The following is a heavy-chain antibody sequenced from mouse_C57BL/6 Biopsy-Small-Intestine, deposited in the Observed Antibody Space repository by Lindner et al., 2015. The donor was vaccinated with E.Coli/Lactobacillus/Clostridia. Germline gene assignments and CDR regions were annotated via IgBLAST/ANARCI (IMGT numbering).Heavy chain of an antibody. J-gene: IGHJ2*01. CDR3: ARGRGNYVYYFDY. D-gene: IGHD2-1*01. Sequence: VQLQESGPELVKPGASVKISCKASGYTFTTYPIEWMKQKHGKSLEWIGNFHPYDDDIKYNEKFKGKATLTVEKSSTTVYLELSRLTSDDSAVYYCARGRGNYVYYFDYWGQGTTLAVSS. CDR1: GYTFTTYP. V-gene: IGHV1-47*01. CDR2: FHPYDDDI.